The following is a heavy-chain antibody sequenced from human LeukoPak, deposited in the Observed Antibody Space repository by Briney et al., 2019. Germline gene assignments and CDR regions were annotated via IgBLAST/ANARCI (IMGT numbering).Heavy chain of an antibody. CDR2: IVVGSGNT. J-gene: IGHJ6*03. V-gene: IGHV1-58*01. Sequence: GASVKVSCKASGFTFTSSAVQWVRQARGQRLKWIGWIVVGSGNTNYAQKFQERVTITRDMSTSTAYMELSSLRSEDTAVYYCATDESSSPLGYYYMDVWGKGTTVTVSS. CDR1: GFTFTSSA. CDR3: ATDESSSPLGYYYMDV. D-gene: IGHD6-6*01.